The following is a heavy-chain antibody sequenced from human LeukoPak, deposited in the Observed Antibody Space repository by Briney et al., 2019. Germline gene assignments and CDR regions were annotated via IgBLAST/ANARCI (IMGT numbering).Heavy chain of an antibody. D-gene: IGHD6-13*01. J-gene: IGHJ4*02. CDR1: GFTFSSYW. CDR3: ARVRIPAGGREPLYYFDY. CDR2: IKHDGSVQ. Sequence: GGSLRLSCAASGFTFSSYWMSWVRQAPGKGLEWVANIKHDGSVQYCVDSVKGRFTISRDNAKNSLYLQMNSLRAEDTAVYYCARVRIPAGGREPLYYFDYWGQGTLVTVSS. V-gene: IGHV3-7*01.